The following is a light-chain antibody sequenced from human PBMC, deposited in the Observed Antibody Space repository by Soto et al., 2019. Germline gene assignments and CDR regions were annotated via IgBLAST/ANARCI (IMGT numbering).Light chain of an antibody. CDR2: KAS. J-gene: IGKJ2*01. CDR1: QSISSG. Sequence: DIQMTQSPSTLSASVGDRVTITCRASQSISSGVAWYQQKPGKAPKLLIYKASSLERGVPSRFSGSGSGTDFTLTISSLQPDDFATYYCQQYNSYHMYTFGQGTKLEIK. V-gene: IGKV1-5*03. CDR3: QQYNSYHMYT.